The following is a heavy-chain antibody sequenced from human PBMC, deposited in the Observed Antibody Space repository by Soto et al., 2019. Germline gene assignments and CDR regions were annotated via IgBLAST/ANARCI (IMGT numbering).Heavy chain of an antibody. J-gene: IGHJ5*02. Sequence: SVKVSCKASGFTFTSSAVQWVRQARGQRLEWIGWIVVGSGNTNYAQKFQERVTITRDMSTSTAYMELSSLRSEDTAVYYCAEDHYYDRSGFPRLKFDPWVQGTLVTVSS. V-gene: IGHV1-58*01. CDR3: AEDHYYDRSGFPRLKFDP. CDR2: IVVGSGNT. CDR1: GFTFTSSA. D-gene: IGHD3-22*01.